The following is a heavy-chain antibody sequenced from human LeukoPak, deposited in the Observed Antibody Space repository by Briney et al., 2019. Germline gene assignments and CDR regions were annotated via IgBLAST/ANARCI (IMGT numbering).Heavy chain of an antibody. V-gene: IGHV1-69*04. CDR3: ARDPGCSSTSCSTDYCYYYGMDV. D-gene: IGHD2-2*02. CDR2: IIPILGIA. Sequence: SVKVSCKASGGTFSSYTISWVRQAPGQGLEWMGRIIPILGIANYAQKFQGRVTITADKSTSTAYMELSSLRSEDTAVYYCARDPGCSSTSCSTDYCYYYGMDVWGQGTTVTVSS. J-gene: IGHJ6*02. CDR1: GGTFSSYT.